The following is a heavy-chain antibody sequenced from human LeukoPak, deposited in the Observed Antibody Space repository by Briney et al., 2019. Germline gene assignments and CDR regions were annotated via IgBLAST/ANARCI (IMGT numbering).Heavy chain of an antibody. CDR1: GGSISSYY. J-gene: IGHJ3*02. CDR2: IYTSGST. V-gene: IGHV4-4*07. Sequence: PSETLSLTCTVSGGSISSYYWSWLRQPAGKGLEWIGRIYTSGSTNYNPSLTSRVTMSVDTSKNQFSLKLSSVTAADTAVYYCARDKFPEWDYYDSSGYHDAFDIWGQGTMVTVSS. CDR3: ARDKFPEWDYYDSSGYHDAFDI. D-gene: IGHD3-22*01.